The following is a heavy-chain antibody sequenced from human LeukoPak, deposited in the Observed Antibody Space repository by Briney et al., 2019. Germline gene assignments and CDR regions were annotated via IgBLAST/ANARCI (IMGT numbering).Heavy chain of an antibody. CDR3: ARYPKSYSSGWTALDI. J-gene: IGHJ3*02. V-gene: IGHV4-39*01. D-gene: IGHD6-19*01. Sequence: KASETLSLTCTVSGGSISSNIYYWAWIRQPPGKGLEWIGNIFYSGNTYYNPSLQSRVTASVDTSKNQFSLKLSSVTAADTAVYYCARYPKSYSSGWTALDIWGQGTMVTVSS. CDR1: GGSISSNIYY. CDR2: IFYSGNT.